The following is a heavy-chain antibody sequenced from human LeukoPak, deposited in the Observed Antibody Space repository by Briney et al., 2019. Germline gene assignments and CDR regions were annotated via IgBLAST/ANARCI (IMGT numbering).Heavy chain of an antibody. Sequence: GESLKISCKGSGYSFTSYWIGWVRQMPGKGLEWMGSIYPGDSDTRYSPSFQGQVTISADKSISTAYLQWSRLKASDTAMYYCARHFSYYDSSDQFGHWGQGTPVTVSS. J-gene: IGHJ5*02. CDR1: GYSFTSYW. CDR2: IYPGDSDT. CDR3: ARHFSYYDSSDQFGH. D-gene: IGHD3-22*01. V-gene: IGHV5-51*01.